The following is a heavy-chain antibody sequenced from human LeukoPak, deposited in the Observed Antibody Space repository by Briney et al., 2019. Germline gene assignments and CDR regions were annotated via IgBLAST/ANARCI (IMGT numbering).Heavy chain of an antibody. V-gene: IGHV3-53*04. CDR3: ARDGGHEQLGMYYYYGMDV. Sequence: GGSLRLSCAASGFTVSSNYMSWVRQAPGKGLEWVSVIYSGGSTYYADSEKGRFTISRHNSKNTLYLQMNSLRAEDTAVYYCARDGGHEQLGMYYYYGMDVWGQGTTVTVSS. D-gene: IGHD6-6*01. CDR2: IYSGGST. J-gene: IGHJ6*02. CDR1: GFTVSSNY.